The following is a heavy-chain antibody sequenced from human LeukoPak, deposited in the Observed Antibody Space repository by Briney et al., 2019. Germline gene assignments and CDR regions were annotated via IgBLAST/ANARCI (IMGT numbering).Heavy chain of an antibody. CDR3: AREWRYYDSSGYYDY. D-gene: IGHD3-22*01. J-gene: IGHJ4*02. CDR2: ISSSSTYI. CDR1: GFIFSNYE. V-gene: IGHV3-21*01. Sequence: GGSLRLSCAASGFIFSNYEMNWVRQAPGKGLEWVSSISSSSTYIYYADSVKGRFTISRDNAKNSLYLQMNSLRAEDTAVYYCAREWRYYDSSGYYDYWGQGTLVTVSS.